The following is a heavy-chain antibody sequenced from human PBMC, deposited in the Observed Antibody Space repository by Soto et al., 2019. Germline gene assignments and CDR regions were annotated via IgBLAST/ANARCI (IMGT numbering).Heavy chain of an antibody. J-gene: IGHJ6*02. CDR3: ATECSNTDMVMLVV. D-gene: IGHD3-10*02. CDR1: GFTFSSYA. V-gene: IGHV3-30-3*01. Sequence: GGSLRLSWAASGFTFSSYAMHWVRQAPGKGLEWVAVISYDGSNKYYADSVKGRFTISRDNSKNTLYLQMNSLRAEDTAVYYCATECSNTDMVMLVVWGQGTTDTVSS. CDR2: ISYDGSNK.